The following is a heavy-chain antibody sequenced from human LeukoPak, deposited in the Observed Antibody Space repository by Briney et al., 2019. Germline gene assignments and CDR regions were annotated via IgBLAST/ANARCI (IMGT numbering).Heavy chain of an antibody. CDR1: GGSISSSSYY. V-gene: IGHV4-39*01. CDR2: IYYSGST. D-gene: IGHD6-6*01. J-gene: IGHJ4*02. CDR3: ARSSIAARPLDY. Sequence: KVSETLSLTCTVSGGSISSSSYYWGWIRQPPGKGLEWIGSIYYSGSTYYNPSLKRRVTISVDTSKNQFSLKLSSVTAADTAVYYCARSSIAARPLDYWGQGTLVTVSS.